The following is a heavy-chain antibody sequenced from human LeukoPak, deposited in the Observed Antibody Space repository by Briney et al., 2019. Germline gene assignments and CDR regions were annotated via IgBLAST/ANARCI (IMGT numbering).Heavy chain of an antibody. V-gene: IGHV3-74*01. CDR2: INNDGSYA. J-gene: IGHJ5*02. CDR3: ARDRPHNWFDP. CDR1: GFTFSDYY. Sequence: GGSLRLSCAASGFTFSDYYMSWIRQAPGKGLEWVSWINNDGSYAVYADSVRARFTISRDNAKNTLYLQMNSLRPEDTAVYYCARDRPHNWFDPWGQGTLVTVSS.